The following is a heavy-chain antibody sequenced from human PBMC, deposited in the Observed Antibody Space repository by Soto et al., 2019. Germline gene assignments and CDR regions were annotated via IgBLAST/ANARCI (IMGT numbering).Heavy chain of an antibody. CDR3: ARPRDGYNYGFWVY. CDR2: IYYSGGT. D-gene: IGHD5-12*01. J-gene: IGHJ4*02. V-gene: IGHV4-39*01. Sequence: SETLSLTCTVSGGSISSSSYYWGWIRQPPGKGLEWIGSIYYSGGTYYSPSLKSRVTISVDPSKNQFSLKLSSVTAADTAIYYSARPRDGYNYGFWVYWGQGALVTVSS. CDR1: GGSISSSSYY.